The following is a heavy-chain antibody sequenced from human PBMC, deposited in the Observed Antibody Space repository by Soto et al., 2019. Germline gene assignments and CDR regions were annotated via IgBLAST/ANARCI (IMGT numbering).Heavy chain of an antibody. CDR1: GFAFSTYT. CDR2: ISRRGSTI. CDR3: AKSSPFDD. V-gene: IGHV3-48*02. Sequence: EVQLVESGGGLVQPGGSLRLSCVVSGFAFSTYTMKWVRLAAGKGLAWVSYISRRGSTIYYADSVKGRFTISRDNSKSSRFLQMNSLRDEDMAEYYCAKSSPFDDWGQRTLVSLSS. J-gene: IGHJ4*02.